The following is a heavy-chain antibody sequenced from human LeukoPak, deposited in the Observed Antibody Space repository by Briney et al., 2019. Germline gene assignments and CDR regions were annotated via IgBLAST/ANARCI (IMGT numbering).Heavy chain of an antibody. J-gene: IGHJ6*04. CDR1: GFTFSSYW. Sequence: TGGSLRLSCAASGFTFSSYWMSWVRQAPGKGLEWVANIKEDGSEKYYADSVKGRFSISRDDAKNSLHLQMNSLRAEDTAVYYCARDRFGGMDVWGKGTSVTVSS. D-gene: IGHD4-23*01. CDR2: IKEDGSEK. V-gene: IGHV3-7*01. CDR3: ARDRFGGMDV.